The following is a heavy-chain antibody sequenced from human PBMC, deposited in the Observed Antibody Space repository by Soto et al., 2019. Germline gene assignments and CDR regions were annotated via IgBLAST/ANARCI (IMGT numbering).Heavy chain of an antibody. CDR3: AMVDNYVTPTPQDV. Sequence: QVQLVQSGDEVRKPGSSVKVSCKASGYIFVNYVIAWVRHAPGQGLEWMGWISPYSGNTHYASKVQGRLTMTTDTSTCTDYTDLENLTSDDTAVYYCAMVDNYVTPTPQDVWGQGTTDTVAS. CDR1: GYIFVNYV. J-gene: IGHJ6*02. D-gene: IGHD3-16*01. V-gene: IGHV1-18*01. CDR2: ISPYSGNT.